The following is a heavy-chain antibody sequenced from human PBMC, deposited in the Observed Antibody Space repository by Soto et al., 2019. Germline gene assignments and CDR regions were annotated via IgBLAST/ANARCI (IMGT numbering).Heavy chain of an antibody. CDR3: ARAAPVRGSDYFDY. Sequence: SETLSLTCTVSGGSISSSSYYWGWIRQPPGKGLEWIGSIYYSGSTYYDPSLKSRVTISVDTSKNQFSLELSTVTAADTAVYYCARAAPVRGSDYFDYWGQGTLVTVSS. J-gene: IGHJ4*02. CDR1: GGSISSSSYY. CDR2: IYYSGST. D-gene: IGHD3-10*01. V-gene: IGHV4-39*07.